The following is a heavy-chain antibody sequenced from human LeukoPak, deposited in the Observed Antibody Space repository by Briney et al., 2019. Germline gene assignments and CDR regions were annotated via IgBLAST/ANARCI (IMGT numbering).Heavy chain of an antibody. CDR3: ARKYSGYDSPFDD. D-gene: IGHD5-12*01. V-gene: IGHV3-7*01. CDR2: IKQDGSEK. J-gene: IGHJ4*02. CDR1: GFTFGSYW. Sequence: PGGSLRLSCAASGFTFGSYWMSWVRQAPGKGLEWVANIKQDGSEKYYVGSVKGRFTISRDNAKNSLYLQMNSLRAEDTAVYYCARKYSGYDSPFDDWGQATLVTVSS.